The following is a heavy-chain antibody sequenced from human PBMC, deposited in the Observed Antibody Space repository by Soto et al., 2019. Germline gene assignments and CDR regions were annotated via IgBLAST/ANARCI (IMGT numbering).Heavy chain of an antibody. J-gene: IGHJ4*02. CDR3: AKGLDIALFPVELAYFDF. Sequence: GGSLRLSCAASGLTFGSYAMSWVRQAPGKGLEWVSVISGSGAITYSADSVMGRFTISRDNSQNTLYLQMNSLRPEDTAIYYCAKGLDIALFPVELAYFDFWGQGTLVTVSS. D-gene: IGHD2-8*01. CDR1: GLTFGSYA. CDR2: ISGSGAIT. V-gene: IGHV3-23*01.